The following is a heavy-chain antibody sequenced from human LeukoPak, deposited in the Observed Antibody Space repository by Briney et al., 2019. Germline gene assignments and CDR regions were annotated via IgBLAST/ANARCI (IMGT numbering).Heavy chain of an antibody. D-gene: IGHD3-22*01. CDR1: GYTFTSYD. Sequence: ASVTVSCKASGYTFTSYDINWVRRATGQGLEWMGWMNPNSGNTGYAQKFQGRVTMTRNTSISTVYMELNSLRSEDTAMYYCARGLRLPDSSGYVIDYWGQGTLVTVSS. CDR2: MNPNSGNT. CDR3: ARGLRLPDSSGYVIDY. V-gene: IGHV1-8*01. J-gene: IGHJ4*02.